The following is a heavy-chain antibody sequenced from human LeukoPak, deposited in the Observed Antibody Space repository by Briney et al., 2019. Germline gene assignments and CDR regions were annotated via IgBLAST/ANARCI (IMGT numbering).Heavy chain of an antibody. CDR3: ARDTLTDIAARPLDY. CDR1: EFTFGDYY. V-gene: IGHV3-11*01. Sequence: PGGSLRRSCAASEFTFGDYYMAWIRQAPGKGLEYISDISNSGGTKYYADSVKGRFTISRDNAKNSLILQMDRLTFEDTAIYYCARDTLTDIAARPLDYWGQGTLVTVSS. CDR2: ISNSGGTK. J-gene: IGHJ4*02. D-gene: IGHD6-6*01.